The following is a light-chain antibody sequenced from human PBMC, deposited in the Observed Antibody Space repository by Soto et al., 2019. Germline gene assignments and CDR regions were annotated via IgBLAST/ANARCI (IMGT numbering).Light chain of an antibody. V-gene: IGKV3-20*01. Sequence: DIVLTQSPGTLSLSPGERTNLSCRASQSVSSSHLAWYQQTPGQAPRRLIYGASSRATGIPDRFSGSGSGTDFTLTISRLEPEDFAVYYCQRYGSFGQGTKVDIK. CDR2: GAS. J-gene: IGKJ1*01. CDR1: QSVSSSH. CDR3: QRYGS.